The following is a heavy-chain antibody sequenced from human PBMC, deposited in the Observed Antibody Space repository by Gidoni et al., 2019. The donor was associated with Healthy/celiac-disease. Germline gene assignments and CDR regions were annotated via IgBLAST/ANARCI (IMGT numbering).Heavy chain of an antibody. V-gene: IGHV4-34*01. CDR2: INHSGST. J-gene: IGHJ3*02. CDR3: AVTGILDMTTDAFDI. CDR1: GGSFSGYY. Sequence: QVQLQQWGAGLLKPSETLSLTCAVYGGSFSGYYWSWIRQPLGKGLEWIGEINHSGSTNYNPSLQSRVTIAVDTSKNQFSLKLSSVTAADTAVYYCAVTGILDMTTDAFDIWGQGTMVTVSS. D-gene: IGHD2-15*01.